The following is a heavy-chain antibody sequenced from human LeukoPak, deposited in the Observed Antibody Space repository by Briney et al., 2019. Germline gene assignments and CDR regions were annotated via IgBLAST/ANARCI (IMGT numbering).Heavy chain of an antibody. CDR2: IKQDGSEK. J-gene: IGHJ4*02. V-gene: IGHV3-7*01. Sequence: GGSLRLSCAASGFTVSSNYMSWVRQAPGKGLEWVANIKQDGSEKYYVDSVKGRFTISRDNAKNSLYLQMNSLRAEDTAVYYCAREAYGGNSLDYWGQGTLVTVSS. CDR3: AREAYGGNSLDY. D-gene: IGHD4-23*01. CDR1: GFTVSSNY.